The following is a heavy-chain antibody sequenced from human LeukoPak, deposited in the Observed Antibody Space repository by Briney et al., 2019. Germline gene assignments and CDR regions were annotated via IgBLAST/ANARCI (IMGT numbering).Heavy chain of an antibody. Sequence: PSETLSLTCTVSGGSISSYYWSWIRQPPGKGLEWIGYIYYSGSTNYNPSLKSRVTISVDTSKNQFSLKLSSVTAADTAVYYCARDPGGIVAGGHYYYYYYMDVWGKGTTVTISS. J-gene: IGHJ6*03. V-gene: IGHV4-59*12. CDR1: GGSISSYY. D-gene: IGHD6-19*01. CDR2: IYYSGST. CDR3: ARDPGGIVAGGHYYYYYYMDV.